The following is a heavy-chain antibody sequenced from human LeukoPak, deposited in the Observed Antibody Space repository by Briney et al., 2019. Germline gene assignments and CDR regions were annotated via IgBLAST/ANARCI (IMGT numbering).Heavy chain of an antibody. V-gene: IGHV5-51*01. CDR3: ARHGYYYGSGSYPLYYYGLDV. CDR1: GYSFTSYW. Sequence: GESLKISCKGSGYSFTSYWIGWLRQIPGKGLEYMGIIYPSDSDTRYSPSFQGQVTISADKSISTAYLQWSSLKASDTAIYYCARHGYYYGSGSYPLYYYGLDVWGQGTTVTVSS. D-gene: IGHD3-10*01. J-gene: IGHJ6*02. CDR2: IYPSDSDT.